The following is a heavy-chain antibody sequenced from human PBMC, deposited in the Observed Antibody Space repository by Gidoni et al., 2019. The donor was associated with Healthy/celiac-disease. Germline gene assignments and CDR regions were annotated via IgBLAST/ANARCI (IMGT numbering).Heavy chain of an antibody. Sequence: QVQLVESGGGVVQPGRSLRLSCAASGFTFISYGMHWVCQAPGKGLEWVAVISYDGSNKYYADSVKGRFTISRDNSKNTLYLQMNSLRAEDTAVYYCAKDSGYSSSWYDWFDPWGQGTLVTVSS. CDR1: GFTFISYG. D-gene: IGHD6-13*01. CDR2: ISYDGSNK. V-gene: IGHV3-30*18. CDR3: AKDSGYSSSWYDWFDP. J-gene: IGHJ5*02.